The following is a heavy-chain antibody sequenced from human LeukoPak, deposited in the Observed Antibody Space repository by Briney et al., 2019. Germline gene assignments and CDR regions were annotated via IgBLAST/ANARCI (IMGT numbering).Heavy chain of an antibody. J-gene: IGHJ5*02. CDR2: IYPGDSDT. D-gene: IGHD2-15*01. Sequence: GESLKISCKGSGYSFTSYWIGWVRQMPGKGLEWMGIIYPGDSDTRYSPSFQGQVTISADKSISTAYLQWSSLKASDTAMYCCASGVYCSGGSCYSVDWFDPWGQGTLVTVSS. V-gene: IGHV5-51*01. CDR3: ASGVYCSGGSCYSVDWFDP. CDR1: GYSFTSYW.